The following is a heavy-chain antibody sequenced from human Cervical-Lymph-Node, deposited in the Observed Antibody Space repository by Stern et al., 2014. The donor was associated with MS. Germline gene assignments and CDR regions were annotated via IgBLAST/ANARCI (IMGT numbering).Heavy chain of an antibody. D-gene: IGHD5-18*01. CDR3: ARGAYTYGFDGFSGAFDL. J-gene: IGHJ3*01. CDR2: VSYDGLNE. Sequence: QVQLVESGGGVVQPGKSLRLSCGTSGFTFTSYAMHWVSQAPGKGLDWVAGVSYDGLNEYYADSVKGRFTISRDNSKKTGSLQMNSLSPEDTALYYCARGAYTYGFDGFSGAFDLWGKGTMVTVAA. V-gene: IGHV3-30*04. CDR1: GFTFTSYA.